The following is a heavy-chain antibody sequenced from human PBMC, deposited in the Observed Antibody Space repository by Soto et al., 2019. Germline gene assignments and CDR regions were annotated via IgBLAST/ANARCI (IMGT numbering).Heavy chain of an antibody. CDR3: ARVSYDYVWGSYLAFDI. CDR2: INSSGSST. CDR1: GFTFSSYA. Sequence: PGGSLRLSCAASGFTFSSYAMSWVRQAPGKGLVWVSRINSSGSSTCYADSVKGRFTISRDNAKNTLYLQMNSLRAEDTAVYYCARVSYDYVWGSYLAFDIWGQGTMVTVSS. D-gene: IGHD3-16*01. V-gene: IGHV3-74*01. J-gene: IGHJ3*02.